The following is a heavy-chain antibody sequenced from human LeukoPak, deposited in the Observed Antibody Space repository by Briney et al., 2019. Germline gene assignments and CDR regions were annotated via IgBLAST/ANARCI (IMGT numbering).Heavy chain of an antibody. D-gene: IGHD6-19*01. J-gene: IGHJ4*02. CDR1: GYTFTGYY. CDR3: ARVAVAGHPPWPGIDY. Sequence: ASVKVSCKASGYTFTGYYMHWVRQAPGQGLEWMGRINPNSGGTNYAQKFQGRVTITRDTSISTAYMDLSRLRSDDTAVYYCARVAVAGHPPWPGIDYWGQGTLVTVSS. V-gene: IGHV1-2*06. CDR2: INPNSGGT.